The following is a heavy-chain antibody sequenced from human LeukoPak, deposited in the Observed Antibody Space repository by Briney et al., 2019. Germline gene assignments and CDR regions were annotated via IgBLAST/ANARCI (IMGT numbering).Heavy chain of an antibody. CDR1: SGSFSGHY. Sequence: PSETLSLTCADYSGSFSGHYWSWIRRPPGKGLEWIGQISHGGGTSYNPSLKSRLTISVDTSKNQFSLKLRSVTAADTAVYYCARHSNSGSYSGGHWGQGTLVTVSS. V-gene: IGHV4-34*01. CDR3: ARHSNSGSYSGGH. CDR2: ISHGGGT. D-gene: IGHD1-26*01. J-gene: IGHJ4*02.